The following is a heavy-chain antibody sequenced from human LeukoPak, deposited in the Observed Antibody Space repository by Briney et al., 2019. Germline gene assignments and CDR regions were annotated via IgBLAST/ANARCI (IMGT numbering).Heavy chain of an antibody. CDR1: GDSLTGYY. CDR2: IYYSGST. D-gene: IGHD1-26*01. CDR3: ARGVNSGYFDY. J-gene: IGHJ4*03. V-gene: IGHV4-59*01. Sequence: SETLSLTCTVSGDSLTGYYWGWIRQPPGKGLEWIGYIYYSGSTNYNPSLKSRVTISVDTSKNQFSLKLTSVTAADTAVYYCARGVNSGYFDYCGQGTLVTVSS.